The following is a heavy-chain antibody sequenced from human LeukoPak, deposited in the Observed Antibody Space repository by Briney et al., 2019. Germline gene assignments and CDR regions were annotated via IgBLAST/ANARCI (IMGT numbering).Heavy chain of an antibody. J-gene: IGHJ3*02. CDR3: ARDQEYSSGWSSAVWQDAFDI. V-gene: IGHV4-59*01. CDR2: IYYSGST. D-gene: IGHD6-19*01. CDR1: GGSISSYY. Sequence: PSETLSLTCTVSGGSISSYYWSWIRQPPGKGLEWIGYIYYSGSTNYNPSLKSRVTISVDTSKNQFSLKLSSVTAADTAVYYCARDQEYSSGWSSAVWQDAFDIWGQGTMVTVSS.